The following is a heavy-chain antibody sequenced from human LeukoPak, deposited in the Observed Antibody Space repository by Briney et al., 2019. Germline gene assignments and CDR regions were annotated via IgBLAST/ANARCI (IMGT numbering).Heavy chain of an antibody. V-gene: IGHV3-74*01. CDR1: GFTFRNYW. D-gene: IGHD2-8*01. CDR2: IISDGTST. J-gene: IGHJ3*01. Sequence: PGGSLRLSCAASGFTFRNYWMHWVRQAPGKGLVWVSRIISDGTSTSYADSVKGRFTISRDNAKNTLYLQMNILRAEDTAVYYCARGGLGVENALDFWGQGTMVTVSS. CDR3: ARGGLGVENALDF.